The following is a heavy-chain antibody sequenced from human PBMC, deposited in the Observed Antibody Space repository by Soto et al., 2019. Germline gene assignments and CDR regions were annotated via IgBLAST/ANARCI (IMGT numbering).Heavy chain of an antibody. CDR1: GGTFSSYA. D-gene: IGHD3-3*01. CDR3: ARAPVLRFLEWSDNWFDP. V-gene: IGHV1-69*13. Sequence: SVKVSCKASGGTFSSYAISWVRQAPGQGLEWMGGIIPIFGTANYAQKFQGRVTITADESTSTAYMELSSLRSEDTAVYYCARAPVLRFLEWSDNWFDPWGQGTLVTVSS. J-gene: IGHJ5*02. CDR2: IIPIFGTA.